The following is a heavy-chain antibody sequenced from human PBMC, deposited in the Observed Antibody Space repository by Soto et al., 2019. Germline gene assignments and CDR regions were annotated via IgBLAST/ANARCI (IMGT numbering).Heavy chain of an antibody. CDR2: IYHSGST. D-gene: IGHD6-19*01. J-gene: IGHJ4*02. CDR1: GGSISSSNW. CDR3: ARDTSIAVAGDDHFDY. Sequence: QVQLQESGPGLVKPSGTLSLTCAVSGGSISSSNWWSWVRQPPGKGLEWIGEIYHSGSTNYNPSLKIRDTLSVDKSKNQFSLKLSSVTAADTDVYYCARDTSIAVAGDDHFDYLGQGTLVTVSS. V-gene: IGHV4-4*02.